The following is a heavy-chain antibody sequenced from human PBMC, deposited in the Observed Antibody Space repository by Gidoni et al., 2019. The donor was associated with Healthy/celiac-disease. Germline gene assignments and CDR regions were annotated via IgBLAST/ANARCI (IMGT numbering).Heavy chain of an antibody. D-gene: IGHD4-17*01. CDR3: ARDPYGDYTFDP. CDR1: GGSISSYY. CDR2: IYYSGST. J-gene: IGHJ5*02. V-gene: IGHV4-59*01. Sequence: QVQLQESGPGLVKPSETLSLTCTVSGGSISSYYWSWIRQPPGKGLEWIGYIYYSGSTNYNPSLKSRVTISVDTSKNQFSLKLSSVTAADTAVYYCARDPYGDYTFDPGGQGTLVTVSS.